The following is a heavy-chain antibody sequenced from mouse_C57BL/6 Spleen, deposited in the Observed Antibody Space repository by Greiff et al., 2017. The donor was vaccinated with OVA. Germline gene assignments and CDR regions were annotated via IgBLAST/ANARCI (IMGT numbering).Heavy chain of an antibody. D-gene: IGHD1-1*01. Sequence: VQLVESGAELVRPGASVTLSCKASGYTFTDYEMHWVKQTPVHGLEWIGAIDPETGGTAYNQKFKGKAILTADKSSSTAYMELRSLTSEDSAVYYCTRKGKYYGSSGDYWGQGTTLTVSS. CDR2: IDPETGGT. CDR1: GYTFTDYE. J-gene: IGHJ2*01. CDR3: TRKGKYYGSSGDY. V-gene: IGHV1-15*01.